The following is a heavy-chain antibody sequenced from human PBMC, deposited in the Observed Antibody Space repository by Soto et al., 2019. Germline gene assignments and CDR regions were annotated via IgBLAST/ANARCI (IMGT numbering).Heavy chain of an antibody. D-gene: IGHD6-19*01. J-gene: IGHJ4*02. CDR1: GYSISSGYY. Sequence: ETLSLTCAVSGYSISSGYYWGWIRQPPGKGLEWIGSIYHSGSTNYNPSLKSRVTMSVDTSKNQFSLKLSSVTAADTAVYYCARKSSAWSSDYWGQGTLVTVSS. CDR2: IYHSGST. V-gene: IGHV4-38-2*01. CDR3: ARKSSAWSSDY.